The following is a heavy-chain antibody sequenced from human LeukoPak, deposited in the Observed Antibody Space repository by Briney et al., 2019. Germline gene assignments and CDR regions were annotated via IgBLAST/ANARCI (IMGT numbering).Heavy chain of an antibody. CDR1: GFTLSSYS. V-gene: IGHV3-48*04. D-gene: IGHD6-13*01. CDR2: ISSSSSTI. J-gene: IGHJ6*03. Sequence: GGSLRLSCAASGFTLSSYSMNWVRQAPGKGLEWISYISSSSSTIYNEDSVKGRFTISRDNVKNSLYLQMNSLRAEDTAVYYCARDPRYSSSWSQGDYMDVWGKGTTVTVSS. CDR3: ARDPRYSSSWSQGDYMDV.